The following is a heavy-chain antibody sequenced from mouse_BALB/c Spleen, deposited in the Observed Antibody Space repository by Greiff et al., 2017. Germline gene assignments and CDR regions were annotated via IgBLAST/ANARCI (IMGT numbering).Heavy chain of an antibody. J-gene: IGHJ3*01. V-gene: IGHV3-6*02. CDR3: ARDVGNYGFAY. CDR2: ISYDGSN. D-gene: IGHD2-1*01. CDR1: GYSITSGYY. Sequence: EVQLQESGPGLVKPSQSLSLTCSVTGYSITSGYYWNWIRQFPGNKLEWMGYISYDGSNNYNPSLKNRISITRDTSKNQFFLKLNSVTTEDTATYYCARDVGNYGFAYWGQGTLVTVSA.